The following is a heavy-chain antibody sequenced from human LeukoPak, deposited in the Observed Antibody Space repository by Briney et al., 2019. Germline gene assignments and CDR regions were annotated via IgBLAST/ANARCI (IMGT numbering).Heavy chain of an antibody. V-gene: IGHV4-34*01. CDR2: INHSGST. CDR1: GGSFSGYY. Sequence: SETLSLTCAVYGGSFSGYYWSWIRQPPGKGLEWIGEINHSGSTNYNPSLKSRVTISVDTSKNQFSLKLSSVTAADTAVYYCARVMWDIVLVPAAMRGYDEWYYFDYWGQGTLVTVSS. J-gene: IGHJ4*02. CDR3: ARVMWDIVLVPAAMRGYDEWYYFDY. D-gene: IGHD2-2*01.